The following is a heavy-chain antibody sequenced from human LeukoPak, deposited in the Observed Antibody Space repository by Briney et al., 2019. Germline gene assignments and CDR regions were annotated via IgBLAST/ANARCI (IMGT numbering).Heavy chain of an antibody. V-gene: IGHV1-18*01. D-gene: IGHD2-2*02. J-gene: IGHJ6*02. CDR1: GYTFTSYG. CDR2: ISAYNGNT. Sequence: ASVKVSCKASGYTFTSYGISWVRQAPGQGLEWMGWISAYNGNTNYAQKLQGRVTMTTDTSTSTAYMELRSLRSDDTAVYYCARDLRGVPAAIPYYYYGMDVWGQGTTVTVSS. CDR3: ARDLRGVPAAIPYYYYGMDV.